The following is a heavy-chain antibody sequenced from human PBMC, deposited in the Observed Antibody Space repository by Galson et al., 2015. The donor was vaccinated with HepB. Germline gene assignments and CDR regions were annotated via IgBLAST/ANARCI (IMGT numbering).Heavy chain of an antibody. Sequence: SLRLSCAASGFTFSSYAMSWVRQAPGKGLEWVSAISGSGGSTYYADSVKGRFTISRDNSKNTLYLQMNSLRAEDTAVYYCAKDRGLWDYYYYGMDVWGQGTTVTVSS. J-gene: IGHJ6*02. CDR1: GFTFSSYA. CDR2: ISGSGGST. V-gene: IGHV3-23*01. CDR3: AKDRGLWDYYYYGMDV. D-gene: IGHD5-18*01.